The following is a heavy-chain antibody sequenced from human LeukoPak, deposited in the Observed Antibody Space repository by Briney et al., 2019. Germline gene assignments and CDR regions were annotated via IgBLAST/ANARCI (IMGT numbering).Heavy chain of an antibody. D-gene: IGHD3-22*01. CDR3: AKEIYYDSSGYPTGQDY. CDR1: GFTFSSYE. V-gene: IGHV3-30*02. Sequence: GGSLRLSCAASGFTFSSYEMNWVRQAPGKGLEWVAFIRYDGSNKYYADSVKGRFTISRDNSKNTLYLQMNSLRAEDTAVYYCAKEIYYDSSGYPTGQDYWGQGTLVTVSS. CDR2: IRYDGSNK. J-gene: IGHJ4*02.